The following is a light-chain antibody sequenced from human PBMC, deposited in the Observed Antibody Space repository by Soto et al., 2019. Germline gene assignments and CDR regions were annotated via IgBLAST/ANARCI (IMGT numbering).Light chain of an antibody. Sequence: EIVLTQSPGTLSLSPGERATLSCRASQSVISTYLAWYQQKPGQAPRLLIYGASSRATGIPDRFSGSGSGADFTLTISRLEPEDFAVYYCQQYGSSPITFGQGTRLEIK. J-gene: IGKJ5*01. CDR1: QSVISTY. CDR2: GAS. V-gene: IGKV3-20*01. CDR3: QQYGSSPIT.